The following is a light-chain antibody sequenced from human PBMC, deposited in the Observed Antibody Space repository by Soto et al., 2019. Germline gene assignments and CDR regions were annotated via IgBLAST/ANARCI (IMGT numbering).Light chain of an antibody. CDR3: QQLNSYPLT. CDR1: QGISSY. J-gene: IGKJ4*01. V-gene: IGKV1-9*01. CDR2: AAS. Sequence: IQLTQSPSSLSAFVGDRITITCRASQGISSYLAWYQQKPGKAPKLLIYAASTLQSGVPSRFSGSGSGTEFTLTISSLQHEDFATYYCQQLNSYPLTLGGGTKVEI.